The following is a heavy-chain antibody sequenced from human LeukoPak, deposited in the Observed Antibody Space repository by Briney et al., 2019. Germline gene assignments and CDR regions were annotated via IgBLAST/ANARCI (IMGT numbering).Heavy chain of an antibody. Sequence: SETLSLTCTVFGGSISSSGSYWAWIRQPPGKGLEWIANVYYNGNTYYNSSPKNRVTISADTSKNQFSLNLRSVTAADPAVYYCARLLSPGWFDPWGQGTLVTVSS. V-gene: IGHV4-39*01. J-gene: IGHJ5*02. CDR3: ARLLSPGWFDP. CDR1: GGSISSSGSY. CDR2: VYYNGNT. D-gene: IGHD2/OR15-2a*01.